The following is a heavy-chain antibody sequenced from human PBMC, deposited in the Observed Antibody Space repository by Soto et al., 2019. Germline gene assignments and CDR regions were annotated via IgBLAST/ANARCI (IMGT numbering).Heavy chain of an antibody. V-gene: IGHV4-30-2*01. CDR2: IYHSGST. Sequence: SETLSLSYSVLDGNIGDVGYSWSWIQQPPGKGLEWIGYIYHSGSTNYNPSLKSRVTISVDKSKNQFSLKLSSVTAAGTAVYYCARDPRYYDFWSGYGFDPWGQGTLVTVSS. CDR1: DGNIGDVGYS. CDR3: ARDPRYYDFWSGYGFDP. D-gene: IGHD3-3*01. J-gene: IGHJ5*02.